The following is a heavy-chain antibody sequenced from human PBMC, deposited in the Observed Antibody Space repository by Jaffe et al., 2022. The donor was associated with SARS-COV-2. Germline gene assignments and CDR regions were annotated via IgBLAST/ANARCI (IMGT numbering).Heavy chain of an antibody. Sequence: QVQLVQSGAEVKKPGASVKVSCKASGYTFNDYYVHWVRQAPGQGLEWMGWMNPKSGDTNYLQKFQGWVTMTRDTSITTAYVELGSLTSADTAVYYCARVDHNDRSGTLAYWGQGTLVTVSS. CDR3: ARVDHNDRSGTLAY. J-gene: IGHJ1*01. CDR2: MNPKSGDT. V-gene: IGHV1-2*04. D-gene: IGHD3-22*01. CDR1: GYTFNDYY.